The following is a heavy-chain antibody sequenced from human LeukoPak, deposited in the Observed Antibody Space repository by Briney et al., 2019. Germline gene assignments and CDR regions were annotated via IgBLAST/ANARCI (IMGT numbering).Heavy chain of an antibody. V-gene: IGHV4-59*01. CDR3: ASSGGDWGWFDP. J-gene: IGHJ5*02. D-gene: IGHD2-21*02. CDR2: IYYSGST. Sequence: SETLSLTCTVSGGSISSYYWSCIRQPPGKGLEWIGYIYYSGSTNYNPSLKSRVTISVDTSKNQFSLKLSSVTAADTAVYYCASSGGDWGWFDPWGQGTLVTVSS. CDR1: GGSISSYY.